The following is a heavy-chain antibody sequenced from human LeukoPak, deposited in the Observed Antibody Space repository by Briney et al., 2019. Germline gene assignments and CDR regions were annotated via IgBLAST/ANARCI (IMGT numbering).Heavy chain of an antibody. CDR2: ISSSSSYM. CDR3: ARLAGAGSSCFDY. D-gene: IGHD1-26*01. J-gene: IGHJ4*02. CDR1: GFTFSDYS. Sequence: GGSLRVSCAASGFTFSDYSMNWVRRAPGKGLEWVSSISSSSSYMKYAESVRGRFTISRDNAKNSLYLHMSSLRAEDTAVYYCARLAGAGSSCFDYWGQGTLVTVSS. V-gene: IGHV3-21*01.